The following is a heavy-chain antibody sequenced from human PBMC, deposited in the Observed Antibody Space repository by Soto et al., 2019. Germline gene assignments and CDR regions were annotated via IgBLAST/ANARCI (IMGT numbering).Heavy chain of an antibody. CDR1: GGSMSSGDYY. J-gene: IGHJ4*02. D-gene: IGHD6-13*01. V-gene: IGHV4-31*11. Sequence: QVQLQESGPGLVKPSQTLSLTCAVSGGSMSSGDYYWNWIRQHPEKGLEWIGYINYRGSTFYNPSIKSRVTISVDTSKNQFSLKLTSVKAADTAMYYCARDAPGAAPYWGQGTLVTVSS. CDR2: INYRGST. CDR3: ARDAPGAAPY.